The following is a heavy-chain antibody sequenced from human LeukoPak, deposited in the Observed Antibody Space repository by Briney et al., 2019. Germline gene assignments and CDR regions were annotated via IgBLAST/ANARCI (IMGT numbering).Heavy chain of an antibody. Sequence: GGALRLSCAASGFTFSDYYMSWIRQAPGKGVEGVSYISSSGSTIYYADSVKGRFTVSRDNAKNSLYLQMNSLRAEDTAVYYCARVSRDGYNFDYWGQGTLVTVSS. V-gene: IGHV3-11*01. CDR1: GFTFSDYY. D-gene: IGHD5-24*01. CDR2: ISSSGSTI. J-gene: IGHJ4*02. CDR3: ARVSRDGYNFDY.